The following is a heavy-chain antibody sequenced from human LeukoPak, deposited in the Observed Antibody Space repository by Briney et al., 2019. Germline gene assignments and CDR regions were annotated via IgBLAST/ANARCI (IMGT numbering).Heavy chain of an antibody. V-gene: IGHV4-59*12. Sequence: SETLSLTCTVSGGSISSYYWSWIRQPPGKGLEWIGYIYYSGSTNYNPSLKSRVTISVDTSKNQFSLKVGSVTAADTAVYYCARVGSDTAMVKGDYFDYWGQGTLVTVSS. CDR1: GGSISSYY. CDR3: ARVGSDTAMVKGDYFDY. J-gene: IGHJ4*02. CDR2: IYYSGST. D-gene: IGHD5-18*01.